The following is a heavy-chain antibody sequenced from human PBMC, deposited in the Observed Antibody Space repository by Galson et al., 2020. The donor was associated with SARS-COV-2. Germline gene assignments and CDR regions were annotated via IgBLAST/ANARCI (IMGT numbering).Heavy chain of an antibody. V-gene: IGHV1-18*04. CDR3: ARDRSFYYARDYYYGMDV. Sequence: ASVKVSCKASGYTFTSYGISWVRQAPGQGLEWMGWISAYNGNTNYAQKHQGRVTMTTDTSTSTAYMELRSLRYDDTAVYYCARDRSFYYARDYYYGMDVWGQGTTVTVSS. CDR1: GYTFTSYG. CDR2: ISAYNGNT. J-gene: IGHJ6*02. D-gene: IGHD3-10*01.